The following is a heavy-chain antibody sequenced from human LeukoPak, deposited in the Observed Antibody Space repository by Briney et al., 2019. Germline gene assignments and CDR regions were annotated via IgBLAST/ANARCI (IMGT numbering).Heavy chain of an antibody. Sequence: GGSLRLSCAASGFTFSTYAVSWVRQAPGKGLEWVSAISATGGTTYYADSVKGRFTISRDNSKNTLYLQLNSLRAEDTAVYYCAGDYYDSSGEFDYWGQGTLVTVSS. D-gene: IGHD3-22*01. CDR3: AGDYYDSSGEFDY. CDR2: ISATGGTT. CDR1: GFTFSTYA. V-gene: IGHV3-23*01. J-gene: IGHJ4*02.